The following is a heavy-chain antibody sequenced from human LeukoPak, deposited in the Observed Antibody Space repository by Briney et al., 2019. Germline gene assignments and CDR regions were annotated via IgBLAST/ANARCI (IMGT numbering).Heavy chain of an antibody. Sequence: ASVKVSCKESGYTFSSYYIHWVRQAPGQGLEWMGRFNPSGGSTTYAQKFQGRVTMTRDTSTSTVYMELSSLRSDDTAVYYCARDGRDGQKNDAFDIWGQGTMVTVSS. CDR2: FNPSGGST. J-gene: IGHJ3*02. D-gene: IGHD5-24*01. V-gene: IGHV1-46*01. CDR3: ARDGRDGQKNDAFDI. CDR1: GYTFSSYY.